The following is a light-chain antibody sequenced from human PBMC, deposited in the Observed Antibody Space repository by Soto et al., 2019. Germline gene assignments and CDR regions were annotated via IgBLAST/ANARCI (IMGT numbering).Light chain of an antibody. CDR3: QPSDSTPYT. Sequence: DIQMTQSPSSLSASVGDRVTITCRASQTISTYLNWYQQKPGKAPRLLIYDASSLLSGVPSRFSRSGSATDFTLTIASLQPEDFQTHYCQPSDSTPYTFGQGTKVDIK. J-gene: IGKJ2*01. V-gene: IGKV1-39*01. CDR1: QTISTY. CDR2: DAS.